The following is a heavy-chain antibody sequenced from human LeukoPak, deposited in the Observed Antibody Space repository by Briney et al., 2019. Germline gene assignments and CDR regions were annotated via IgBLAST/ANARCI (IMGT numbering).Heavy chain of an antibody. CDR1: YGSISNGRYY. V-gene: IGHV4-61*02. CDR3: AKEIQLWGIVWFDP. D-gene: IGHD5-18*01. Sequence: SQTLSLTFTVSYGSISNGRYYWSWIRQPAGKGLERIGRIYTSGNTNYNPSLNSRVTISVDTSNNQFYLQLSSVNAADTAVYYCAKEIQLWGIVWFDPWGQGTLVTVSS. CDR2: IYTSGNT. J-gene: IGHJ5*02.